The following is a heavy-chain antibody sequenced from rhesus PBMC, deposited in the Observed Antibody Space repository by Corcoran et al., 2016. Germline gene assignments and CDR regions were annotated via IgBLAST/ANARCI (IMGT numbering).Heavy chain of an antibody. CDR1: GGSISDSYR. Sequence: QVQLQESGPGVVKPSETLSLTCAVSGGSISDSYRWSWIRPPPGKGLKWNGYIYGSSTSTNYNPSLKSRVTISRATSKNQFSFELSSVAAADTAVYYCARGSSDWSVDYWGQGVLVTVSS. CDR3: ARGSSDWSVDY. CDR2: IYGSSTST. D-gene: IGHD6S26*01. V-gene: IGHV4S10*01. J-gene: IGHJ4*01.